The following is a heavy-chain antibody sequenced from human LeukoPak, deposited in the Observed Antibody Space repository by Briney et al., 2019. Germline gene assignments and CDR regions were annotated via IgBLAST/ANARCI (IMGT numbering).Heavy chain of an antibody. CDR3: AGDRAQYYDDAFDI. V-gene: IGHV3-7*01. CDR1: GFTFNIYW. J-gene: IGHJ3*02. D-gene: IGHD3-3*01. CDR2: IKPDGSGV. Sequence: GGSLRLSCAASGFTFNIYWMSWVRQAPGKGLEWVANIKPDGSGVYYLDSVKGRFTISRDNAQNSLYLQMNTLRVEDTAVYYCAGDRAQYYDDAFDIWGQGTMVTVSS.